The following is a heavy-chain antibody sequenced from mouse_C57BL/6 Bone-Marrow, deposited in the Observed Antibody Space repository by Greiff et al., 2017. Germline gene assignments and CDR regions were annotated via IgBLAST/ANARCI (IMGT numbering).Heavy chain of an antibody. CDR1: VYTFPSSW. J-gene: IGHJ2*01. CDR3: ARERGYGNYYWDD. CDR2: IYPGSGST. Sequence: QVQLQQPGAELVKPGASVKMSCKASVYTFPSSWLTWVKQRPGQGLAWIGDIYPGSGSTNYNEKFKIKATLTVDTSSSPAYILLRSLPSEDSAVYYCARERGYGNYYWDDWGQGTTLTVSS. V-gene: IGHV1-55*01. D-gene: IGHD2-10*02.